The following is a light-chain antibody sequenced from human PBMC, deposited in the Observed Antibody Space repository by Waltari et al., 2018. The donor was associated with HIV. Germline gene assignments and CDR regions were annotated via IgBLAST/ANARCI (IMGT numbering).Light chain of an antibody. V-gene: IGKV3-11*01. J-gene: IGKJ1*01. CDR1: QSVSSY. CDR2: DAS. CDR3: QQHHRLWT. Sequence: EIVLTQSPATLSLSPGERATLSCRASQSVSSYLAWYQQKPGQAPRLLIYDASNRATGIPARFSGSGSGTGFTLTISSLQSEDFATYYCQQHHRLWTFGQGTKVEIK.